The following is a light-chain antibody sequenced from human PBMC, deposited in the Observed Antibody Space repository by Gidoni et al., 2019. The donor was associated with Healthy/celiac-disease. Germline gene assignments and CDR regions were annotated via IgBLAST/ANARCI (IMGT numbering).Light chain of an antibody. Sequence: EMPPPPTVSVSPGQTASITCTGGNRGDKYACWYQQKPGQPPALLIYEASKRPTGFPERFSCSNSEITATLTISGTQSMDEADYDCQAWDCSTSYVFGTGTKVTVL. CDR2: EAS. V-gene: IGLV3-1*01. CDR3: QAWDCSTSYV. CDR1: NRGDKY. J-gene: IGLJ1*01.